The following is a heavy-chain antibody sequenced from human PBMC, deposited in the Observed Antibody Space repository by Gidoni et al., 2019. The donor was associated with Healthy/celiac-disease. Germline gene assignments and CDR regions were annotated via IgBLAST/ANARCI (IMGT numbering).Heavy chain of an antibody. CDR1: GGSFSGYY. D-gene: IGHD2-15*01. V-gene: IGHV4-34*01. CDR2: IKHSGSN. J-gene: IGHJ4*02. Sequence: QVQLQQWGAGLLTPSETLSLTCAVDGGSFSGYYWRWIRQPPGKGLEWIGAIKHSGSNNYNPSLKGRVTISVDTSKNQFSLKLSSVTAADTAVYYCARGHWSGGSCLFDYWGQGTLVTVSS. CDR3: ARGHWSGGSCLFDY.